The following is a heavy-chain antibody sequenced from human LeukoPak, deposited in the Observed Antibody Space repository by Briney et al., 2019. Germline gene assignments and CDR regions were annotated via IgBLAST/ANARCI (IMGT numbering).Heavy chain of an antibody. CDR2: IYYSGST. J-gene: IGHJ3*02. D-gene: IGHD2-2*01. V-gene: IGHV4-39*07. CDR1: GGSISSSSYY. Sequence: SETLSLTCTVSGGSISSSSYYWGWIRQPPGKGLEWIGSIYYSGSTYYNPSLKSRVTISVDTSKNQFSLKLSSVTAADTAVYYCARECSSTSCYGGVIYGAAFDIWGQGTMVTVSS. CDR3: ARECSSTSCYGGVIYGAAFDI.